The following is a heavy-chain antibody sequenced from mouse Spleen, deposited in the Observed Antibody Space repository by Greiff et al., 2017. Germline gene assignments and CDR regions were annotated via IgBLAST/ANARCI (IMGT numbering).Heavy chain of an antibody. D-gene: IGHD1-1*01. Sequence: QVQLKQSGAELARPGASVKLSCKASGYTFTSYGISWVKQRPGQGLEWIGEIYPRSGNTYYNEKFKGKATLTADKSSSTAYMELRSLTSEDSAVYFCARRTTVVDGYFDYWGQGTTLTVSS. J-gene: IGHJ2*01. CDR1: GYTFTSYG. CDR3: ARRTTVVDGYFDY. V-gene: IGHV1-81*01. CDR2: IYPRSGNT.